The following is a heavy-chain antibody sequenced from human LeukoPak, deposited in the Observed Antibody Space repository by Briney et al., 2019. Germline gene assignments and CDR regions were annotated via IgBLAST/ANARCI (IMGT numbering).Heavy chain of an antibody. V-gene: IGHV4-39*07. J-gene: IGHJ5*02. Sequence: PSETLSLTCTVSGGSISGSSYYWGWIRQPPGKGLEWIGTIYYRGNTYYNPSLKSRVSISVDTSKNQFSLKLSSVTAADTAVYYCARGKLRSIAAARFDPWGQGTLVTVSS. CDR3: ARGKLRSIAAARFDP. CDR1: GGSISGSSYY. CDR2: IYYRGNT. D-gene: IGHD6-13*01.